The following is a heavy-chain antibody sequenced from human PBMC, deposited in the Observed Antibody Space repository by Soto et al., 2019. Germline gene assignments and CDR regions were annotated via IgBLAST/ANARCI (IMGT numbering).Heavy chain of an antibody. V-gene: IGHV4-4*02. D-gene: IGHD5-18*01. Sequence: QVQLQESGPGLVKPSGTLSLTCTVSGGSMSSSNWWNWVRQSPGKGLEWIGEAHHSGRTNYNPSLKRRVTLSVDQSKNHLSLKLTSVTAADTAVYYCARSAATVLDYWGQGTLVTVSS. CDR3: ARSAATVLDY. CDR1: GGSMSSSNW. J-gene: IGHJ4*02. CDR2: AHHSGRT.